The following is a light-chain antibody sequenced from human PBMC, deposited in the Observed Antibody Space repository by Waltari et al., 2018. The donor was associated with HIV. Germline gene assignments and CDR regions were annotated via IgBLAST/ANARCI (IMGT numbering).Light chain of an antibody. V-gene: IGLV1-47*01. CDR2: RDN. J-gene: IGLJ1*01. Sequence: QSVLTQPPSPSGTPGQRLTIPFSGTTSNVGSNFGSWYQQFPGTPPKLLIYRDNRRPSGVPDRFSGAKAGASASLAISGLRPEDEGDYYCATWDGSLGGVYVFGTGTKVTVL. CDR3: ATWDGSLGGVYV. CDR1: TSNVGSNF.